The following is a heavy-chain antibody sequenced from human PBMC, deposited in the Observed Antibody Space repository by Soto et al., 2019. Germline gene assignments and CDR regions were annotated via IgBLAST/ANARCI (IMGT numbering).Heavy chain of an antibody. Sequence: EVQLVESGGDLVQPGGSLRLSCAASGFSFSTYWMTWVRQAPGKGLAWVATIRQDGIEKHCVDSVKGRFTISRDNAANSLFLQMDGLGAEDSAICYCVRGCGRPQCPYYFDSWSRGILVTVSS. J-gene: IGHJ4*02. CDR3: VRGCGRPQCPYYFDS. V-gene: IGHV3-7*04. D-gene: IGHD2-21*01. CDR1: GFSFSTYW. CDR2: IRQDGIEK.